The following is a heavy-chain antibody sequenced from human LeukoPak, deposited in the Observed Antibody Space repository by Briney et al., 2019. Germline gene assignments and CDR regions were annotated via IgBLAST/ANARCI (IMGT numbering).Heavy chain of an antibody. D-gene: IGHD3-10*01. V-gene: IGHV4-34*01. CDR1: GGSFSGYY. CDR2: IYYSWST. CDR3: ARLWFGEYDY. J-gene: IGHJ4*02. Sequence: SETLSLTCAVYGGSFSGYYWSWIRQPPGKGLEWIGSIYYSWSTYYNPSLKSRVTISVDTSKNQFSLKLSSVTAADTAVYYCARLWFGEYDYWGQGTLVTVSS.